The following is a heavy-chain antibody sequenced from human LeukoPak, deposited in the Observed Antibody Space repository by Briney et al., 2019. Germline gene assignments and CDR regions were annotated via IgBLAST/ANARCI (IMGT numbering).Heavy chain of an antibody. CDR2: ISSSSSTI. D-gene: IGHD6-19*01. CDR1: GFTFDDYA. V-gene: IGHV3-48*04. CDR3: AKDLRSGWYLAPFDY. J-gene: IGHJ4*02. Sequence: PGRSLRLSCAASGFTFDDYAMHWVRQAPGKGLEWVSYISSSSSTIYYADSVKGRFTISRDNAKNSLYLQMNSLRAEDTAVYYCAKDLRSGWYLAPFDYWGQGTLVTVSS.